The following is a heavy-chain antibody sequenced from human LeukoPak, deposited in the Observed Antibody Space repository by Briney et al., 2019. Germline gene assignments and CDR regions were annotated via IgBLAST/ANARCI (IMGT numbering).Heavy chain of an antibody. CDR1: GGTFSSYA. CDR2: IIPIFGTA. CDR3: AREFNGCSSTSCYTGPYDY. D-gene: IGHD2-2*02. Sequence: SVKVSCKASGGTFSSYAISWVRQAPGQGLEWMGGIIPIFGTANYAQKFQGRVTITADESTSTAYMELSSLRSEDTAVYYCAREFNGCSSTSCYTGPYDYWGQGTLVTVSS. V-gene: IGHV1-69*13. J-gene: IGHJ4*02.